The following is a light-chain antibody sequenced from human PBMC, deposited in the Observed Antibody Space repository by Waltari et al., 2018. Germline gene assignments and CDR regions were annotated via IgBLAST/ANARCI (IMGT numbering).Light chain of an antibody. V-gene: IGLV2-11*01. CDR1: STDVGGSNY. Sequence: QSALTQPRSVYGSPGQSVTLPCPGTSTDVGGSNYVSWYQQHPGKAPKPLIYDVSKRPSGVPDRFSGSKSGNTASLTISGLQAEDEADYYCCSYAGSFVVFGGGTKLTVL. CDR3: CSYAGSFVV. J-gene: IGLJ2*01. CDR2: DVS.